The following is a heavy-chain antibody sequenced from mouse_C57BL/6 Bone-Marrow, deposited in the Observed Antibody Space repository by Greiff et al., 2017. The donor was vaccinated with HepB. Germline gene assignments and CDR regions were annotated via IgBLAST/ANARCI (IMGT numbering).Heavy chain of an antibody. J-gene: IGHJ2*01. Sequence: EVMLVESGEGLLKPGGSLKLPCAASGFTFSSYAMSWVRQTPEKRLEWVAYISSGGDYIYYADTVKGRFTISRDNARNTLYLQMSSLKSEDTAMYYCTRGTWLLRYWDQGTARTVTS. V-gene: IGHV5S21*01. D-gene: IGHD2-3*01. CDR1: GFTFSSYA. CDR3: TRGTWLLRY. CDR2: ISSGGDYI.